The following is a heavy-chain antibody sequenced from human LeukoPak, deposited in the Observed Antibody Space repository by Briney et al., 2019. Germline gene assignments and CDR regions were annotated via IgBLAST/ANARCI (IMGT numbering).Heavy chain of an antibody. J-gene: IGHJ4*02. Sequence: SETLSLTCAVYGGSFSGYYWSWIRQPPGKGLEWIGEINHSGSTNYNPSLKSRVTISVDTSKNQFSLKLSSVTAADTAVYYCARDQSWDTARDYFDYWGQGTLVTVSS. D-gene: IGHD5-18*01. CDR2: INHSGST. CDR1: GGSFSGYY. V-gene: IGHV4-34*01. CDR3: ARDQSWDTARDYFDY.